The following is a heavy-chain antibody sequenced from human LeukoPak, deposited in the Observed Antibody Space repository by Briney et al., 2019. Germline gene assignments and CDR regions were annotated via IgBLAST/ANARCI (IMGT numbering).Heavy chain of an antibody. Sequence: GGSLRLSCAASGFIFSICSMNWVRQAPGKGLEWVSSITSGSSYINYADSVKGRFTISRDNAKNSLYLQMNSLRAEDTAVYYCARAYDSSSSLDYWGQGTLVTVSS. CDR3: ARAYDSSSSLDY. D-gene: IGHD3-22*01. J-gene: IGHJ4*02. CDR1: GFIFSICS. CDR2: ITSGSSYI. V-gene: IGHV3-21*06.